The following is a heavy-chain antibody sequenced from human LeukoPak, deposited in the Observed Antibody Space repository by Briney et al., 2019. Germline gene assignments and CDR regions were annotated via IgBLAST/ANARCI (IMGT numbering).Heavy chain of an antibody. CDR3: ARPDPWSSSQSTFDY. CDR1: GFMVSSNY. Sequence: GGSLRLSCAASGFMVSSNYMNWVRQAPGKGLEWVSVIYSGGSTYYADSVKGRFTISRDNSKNTVYLQMNSLRAEDTAVYYCARPDPWSSSQSTFDYWGQGTLVTVSS. J-gene: IGHJ4*02. V-gene: IGHV3-53*01. CDR2: IYSGGST. D-gene: IGHD6-13*01.